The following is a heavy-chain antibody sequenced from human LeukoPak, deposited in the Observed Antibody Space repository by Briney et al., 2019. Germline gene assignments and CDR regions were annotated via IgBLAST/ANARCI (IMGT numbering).Heavy chain of an antibody. Sequence: GGSLRLSCVASGFTFSSHSMHWVRQAPGKGLEYVSGNRSNGGSTYFAKSVKGRFTISRDNSKNTLDLQMGSLRAEDMAVYYCARRGSGWEFDYWGQGTLVTVSS. CDR2: NRSNGGST. CDR3: ARRGSGWEFDY. D-gene: IGHD6-19*01. V-gene: IGHV3-64*01. CDR1: GFTFSSHS. J-gene: IGHJ4*02.